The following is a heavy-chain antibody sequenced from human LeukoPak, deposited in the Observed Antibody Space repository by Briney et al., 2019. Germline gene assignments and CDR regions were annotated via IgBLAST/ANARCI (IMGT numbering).Heavy chain of an antibody. V-gene: IGHV5-51*01. Sequence: GEPLKISCKGSGYSFTSYWIGWVRQMPGKGLEWMGIIYPGHSDTRYSPSFQGQVTISADKSISTAYLQWSSLKASDTAMYYCATQKPYYYDSSGYFDYWGQGTLVTVSS. CDR1: GYSFTSYW. J-gene: IGHJ4*02. CDR3: ATQKPYYYDSSGYFDY. D-gene: IGHD3-22*01. CDR2: IYPGHSDT.